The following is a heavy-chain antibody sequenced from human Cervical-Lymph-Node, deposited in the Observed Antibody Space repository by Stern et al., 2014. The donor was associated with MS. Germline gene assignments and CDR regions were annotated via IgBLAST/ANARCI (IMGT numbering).Heavy chain of an antibody. J-gene: IGHJ4*02. Sequence: VQLVESGGGVVQPGRSLRLSCAASGFTFSSYGMHWVRQAPGKGLEWVAVIWYDGSNKYYAASVKGRFTISRDNSKNTLYLQMNSLRAEDTAVYYCARGPPYYFDYWGQGTLVTVSS. CDR1: GFTFSSYG. CDR2: IWYDGSNK. V-gene: IGHV3-33*01. CDR3: ARGPPYYFDY.